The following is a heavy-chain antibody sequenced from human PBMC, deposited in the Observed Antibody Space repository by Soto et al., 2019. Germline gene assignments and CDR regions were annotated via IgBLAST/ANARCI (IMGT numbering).Heavy chain of an antibody. J-gene: IGHJ4*02. Sequence: ASVKVSCKASGFIFTSSSVQWARQARGQRLEWIGWITVGTGNTNYAQKFQERVTITRDMSTSTAYMELSNLRSEDTAIYYCAAGDSSGYYGGWGQGTQVTVSS. V-gene: IGHV1-58*01. CDR2: ITVGTGNT. CDR3: AAGDSSGYYGG. CDR1: GFIFTSSS. D-gene: IGHD3-22*01.